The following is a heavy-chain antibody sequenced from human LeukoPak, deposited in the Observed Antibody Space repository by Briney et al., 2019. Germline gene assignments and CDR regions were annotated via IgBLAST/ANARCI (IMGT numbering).Heavy chain of an antibody. J-gene: IGHJ4*02. V-gene: IGHV3-23*01. CDR2: ISGGGGST. CDR3: AKELRGYIYGYDY. D-gene: IGHD5-18*01. Sequence: TGGSLRLSCAASGFTFSSYAMSWVRQAPGKGLEWVSGISGGGGSTYYADSVKGRFTISRDNSKNTLYLQMSSLRAEDTAVYYCAKELRGYIYGYDYWGQGTLVTVSS. CDR1: GFTFSSYA.